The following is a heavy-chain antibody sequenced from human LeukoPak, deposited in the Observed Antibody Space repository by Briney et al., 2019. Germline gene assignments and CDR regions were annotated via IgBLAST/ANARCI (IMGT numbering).Heavy chain of an antibody. CDR2: MNPNSGNT. Sequence: ASVKVSCKASGYTFTSYDINWVRQATGQGLEWMGWMNPNSGNTGYAQKFQGRVTMTRNTSISTAYMELSSLRSEDTTVYYCARVGGYGDQIDYWGQGTLVTVSS. CDR3: ARVGGYGDQIDY. CDR1: GYTFTSYD. V-gene: IGHV1-8*01. J-gene: IGHJ4*02. D-gene: IGHD4-17*01.